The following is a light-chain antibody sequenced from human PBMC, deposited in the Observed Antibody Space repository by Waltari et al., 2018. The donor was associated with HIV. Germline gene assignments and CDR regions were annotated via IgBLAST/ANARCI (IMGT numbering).Light chain of an antibody. CDR2: EVS. CDR1: SSDVGVYNY. V-gene: IGLV2-8*01. J-gene: IGLJ2*01. Sequence: QSALTQPPSASGSPGQSVTISCTGTSSDVGVYNYFSWYQQHPGKAPKLMIYEVSKRPSGVPDRFSGSKSGNTASLTVSGLQAEDEADYYCSSYAGSNNLVFGGGTKLTVL. CDR3: SSYAGSNNLV.